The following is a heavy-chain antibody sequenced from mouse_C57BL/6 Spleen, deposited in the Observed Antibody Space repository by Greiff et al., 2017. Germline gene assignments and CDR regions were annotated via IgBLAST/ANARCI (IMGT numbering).Heavy chain of an antibody. V-gene: IGHV1-82*01. D-gene: IGHD1-1*01. CDR3: ARSHYGSPYYAMDY. CDR1: GYAFSSSG. J-gene: IGHJ4*01. Sequence: VQLQQSGPELVKPGASVKISCKASGYAFSSSGMNWVKQRPGKGLEGIGRIYPGVGDPNYNGKFKGKATLTADKSSSTAYMQLSSLTSEDSAVYFCARSHYGSPYYAMDYWGQGTSVTVSS. CDR2: IYPGVGDP.